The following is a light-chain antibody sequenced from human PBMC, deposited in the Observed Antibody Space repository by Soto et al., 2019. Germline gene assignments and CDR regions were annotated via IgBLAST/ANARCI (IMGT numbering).Light chain of an antibody. J-gene: IGLJ2*01. CDR2: EVT. V-gene: IGLV2-14*01. Sequence: QSVLTQPASVSGSPGQSITISCTGTSSDVGGYNYVSWYQQHPGKAPKLVIYEVTKRPSGVSNRFSGSKSGNTASLTISGLQAEDETDYYCSSYTSSSTLFGGGTKVTVL. CDR1: SSDVGGYNY. CDR3: SSYTSSSTL.